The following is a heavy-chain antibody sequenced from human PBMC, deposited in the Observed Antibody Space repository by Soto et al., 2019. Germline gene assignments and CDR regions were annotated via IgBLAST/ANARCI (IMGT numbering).Heavy chain of an antibody. V-gene: IGHV4-34*01. CDR2: INHNGLT. Sequence: QVQLQQWGAGLLKPAETLSLTCGVSGGSFSGYYWSWIRQAAGKGLEWIGEINHNGLTNYAPSLKSRVAISVDMPKNQFSLKLTSVTAADTAVYYCARERVVPAGPLYYFDYWVQGALVTVSS. CDR3: ARERVVPAGPLYYFDY. D-gene: IGHD2-2*01. CDR1: GGSFSGYY. J-gene: IGHJ4*02.